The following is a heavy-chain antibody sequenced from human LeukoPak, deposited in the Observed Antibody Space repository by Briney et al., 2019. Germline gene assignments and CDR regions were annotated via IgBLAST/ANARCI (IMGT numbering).Heavy chain of an antibody. D-gene: IGHD3-9*01. V-gene: IGHV4-39*07. CDR1: GGSTSSSHYY. CDR3: ARRSDILTGYVYYFDY. CDR2: IYYSGGT. Sequence: SETLSLTCSVSGGSTSSSHYYWGWIRQPPGKGLEWIGSIYYSGGTYCNPSLKSRVTISVDTSKNQFSLKLSSVTAADTAVYYCARRSDILTGYVYYFDYWGQGTLVTVSS. J-gene: IGHJ4*02.